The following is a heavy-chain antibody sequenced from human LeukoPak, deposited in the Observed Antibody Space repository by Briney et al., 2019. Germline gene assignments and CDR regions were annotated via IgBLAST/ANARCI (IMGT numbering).Heavy chain of an antibody. CDR3: ARDASGYSPADY. V-gene: IGHV1-3*01. D-gene: IGHD5-12*01. CDR1: GYTFTSYA. CDR2: INAGNGNT. J-gene: IGHJ4*02. Sequence: ASVKVSCKASGYTFTSYAMHWVRQAPGQRLEWMGWINAGNGNTKYSQKFQGRVTITRDTSVSTAYMELSSLRSEDTAVYYCARDASGYSPADYWGQGTLVTVSS.